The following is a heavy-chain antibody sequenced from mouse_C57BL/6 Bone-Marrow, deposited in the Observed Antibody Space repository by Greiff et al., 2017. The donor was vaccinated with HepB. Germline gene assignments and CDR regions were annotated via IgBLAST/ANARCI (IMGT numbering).Heavy chain of an antibody. Sequence: QVQLQQPGAELVRPGSSVKLSCKASGYTFTSYWMDWVKQRPGQGLEWIGNIYPSDSETHYNQKFKDKATLTVDKSSSTAYMQLSSLTSEDSAVYYCASLRGDWYFDVWGTGTTVTVSS. J-gene: IGHJ1*03. CDR1: GYTFTSYW. CDR3: ASLRGDWYFDV. V-gene: IGHV1-61*01. D-gene: IGHD2-12*01. CDR2: IYPSDSET.